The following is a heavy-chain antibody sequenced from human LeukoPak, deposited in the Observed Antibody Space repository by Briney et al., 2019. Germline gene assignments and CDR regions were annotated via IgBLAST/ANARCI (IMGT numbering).Heavy chain of an antibody. Sequence: ASVKVSCKVSGYTLTELSMHWVRQAPGKGLEWMGGFDPEDGETIYAQKFQGRVTMTEDTSTDTAYMELSSLRSEDTAVYYCAASSLYGNWFDPWGQGTLVTASS. CDR1: GYTLTELS. J-gene: IGHJ5*02. CDR3: AASSLYGNWFDP. D-gene: IGHD2-8*01. CDR2: FDPEDGET. V-gene: IGHV1-24*01.